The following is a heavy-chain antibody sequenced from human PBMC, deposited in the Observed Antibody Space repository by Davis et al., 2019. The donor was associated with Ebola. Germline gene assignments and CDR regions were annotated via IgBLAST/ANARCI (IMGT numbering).Heavy chain of an antibody. CDR1: GGTFSTYS. CDR2: ITPMFATA. D-gene: IGHD5-18*01. V-gene: IGHV1-69*13. CDR3: AREGWRDTAMVTPFDY. J-gene: IGHJ4*02. Sequence: AASVKVSCKASGGTFSTYSISWVRQAPGQGLEWMGGITPMFATANYAQKFQGRVTITADESTSTAYMELSSLRSEDTAVYYCAREGWRDTAMVTPFDYWGQGTLVTVSS.